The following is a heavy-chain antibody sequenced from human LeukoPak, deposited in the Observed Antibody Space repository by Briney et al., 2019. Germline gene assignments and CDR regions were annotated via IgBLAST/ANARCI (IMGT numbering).Heavy chain of an antibody. CDR1: VFTFSSYA. D-gene: IGHD6-19*01. J-gene: IGHJ6*02. CDR2: ISYDGGNK. CDR3: AKDPIAVAGNNYYGMDV. Sequence: PGRSLRLSCAASVFTFSSYAMHWVRQAPGKGLEWVAVISYDGGNKYYADSVKGRFTISRDNSKNTLYLQMNSLRAEDTAVYYCAKDPIAVAGNNYYGMDVWGQGTTVTVS. V-gene: IGHV3-30*04.